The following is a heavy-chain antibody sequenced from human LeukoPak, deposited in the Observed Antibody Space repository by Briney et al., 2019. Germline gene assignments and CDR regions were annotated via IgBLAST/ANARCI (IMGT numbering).Heavy chain of an antibody. D-gene: IGHD6-6*01. CDR2: INHSGST. CDR1: GGSFSGYY. V-gene: IGHV4-34*01. J-gene: IGHJ5*02. Sequence: SETLSLTCAVYGGSFSGYYWSWIRQPPGKGLEWIGEINHSGSTNYNPSLKSRVTISVDTSKNQFSLKLSSVTAADTVVYYCARAPGYSSSSGGLDPWGQGTLVTVSS. CDR3: ARAPGYSSSSGGLDP.